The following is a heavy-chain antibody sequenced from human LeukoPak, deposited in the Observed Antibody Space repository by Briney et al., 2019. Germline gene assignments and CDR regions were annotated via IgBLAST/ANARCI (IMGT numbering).Heavy chain of an antibody. CDR2: IIPIFGTA. D-gene: IGHD2-15*01. V-gene: IGHV1-69*06. CDR3: ARSGGYCSSGSCYSSAEYFQH. J-gene: IGHJ1*01. Sequence: SVKVSCKASGGTFSSYAISWVRQAPGQGLEWMGGIIPIFGTANYAQKFQGRVTITADKSTSTAYMELSSLRSEDTAVYYCARSGGYCSSGSCYSSAEYFQHWGQGTLVTVSS. CDR1: GGTFSSYA.